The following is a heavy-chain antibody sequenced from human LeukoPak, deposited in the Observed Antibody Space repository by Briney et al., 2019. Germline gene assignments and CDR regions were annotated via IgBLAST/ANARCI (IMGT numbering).Heavy chain of an antibody. CDR3: AKDSGYSYGYGVRESCMDV. D-gene: IGHD5-18*01. CDR2: IKQDGREK. Sequence: PGGSLRLSCAASGFTFSDYWMSWVRQAPGKGLEWVANIKQDGREKYYVDSVRGRFTISKDNAKNSMYLQMNSLRAEGTAVYNCAKDSGYSYGYGVRESCMDVWGQGTTVTVSS. J-gene: IGHJ6*02. V-gene: IGHV3-7*01. CDR1: GFTFSDYW.